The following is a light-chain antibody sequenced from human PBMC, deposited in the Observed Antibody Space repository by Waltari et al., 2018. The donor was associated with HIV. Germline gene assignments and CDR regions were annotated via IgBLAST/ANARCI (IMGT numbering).Light chain of an antibody. CDR1: SSAVGSYNL. V-gene: IGLV2-23*02. CDR3: WSYARSGTA. Sequence: QSALTQPASLSGPFGQSTTISCTGTSSAVGSYNLISWYQNHPGKAPKLIIYKVRKRGSGVPNRFSGSKSGNTASLTVSGLQAEDEAHYYCWSYARSGTAFGGGTKLTVL. J-gene: IGLJ3*02. CDR2: KVR.